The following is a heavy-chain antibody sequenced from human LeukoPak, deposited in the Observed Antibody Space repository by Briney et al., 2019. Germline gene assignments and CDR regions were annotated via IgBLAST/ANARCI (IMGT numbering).Heavy chain of an antibody. CDR2: INHSGST. D-gene: IGHD5-24*01. CDR1: GGSISSYY. V-gene: IGHV4-34*01. Sequence: SETLSLTCTVSGGSISSYYWSWIRQPPGKGLEWIGEINHSGSTNYNPSLKSRVTISVDTSKNQFSLKLSSVTAADTAVYYWARGHAEMATIRFDYWGQGTLVTVSS. CDR3: ARGHAEMATIRFDY. J-gene: IGHJ4*02.